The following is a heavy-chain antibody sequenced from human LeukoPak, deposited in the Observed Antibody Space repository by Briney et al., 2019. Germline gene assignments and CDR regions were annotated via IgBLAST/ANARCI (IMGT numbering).Heavy chain of an antibody. CDR3: ARGRRYCSGGSCYGGAYGMDV. CDR2: MNPNSGNT. V-gene: IGHV1-8*02. Sequence: ASVKVSCKASGYTFTSYDINWVRQATGQGLEWMGWMNPNSGNTGYAQKFQGRVTMTRNTSISTAYMELSSLRSEDTAVYYCARGRRYCSGGSCYGGAYGMDVWGQGTTVTVSS. CDR1: GYTFTSYD. J-gene: IGHJ6*02. D-gene: IGHD2-15*01.